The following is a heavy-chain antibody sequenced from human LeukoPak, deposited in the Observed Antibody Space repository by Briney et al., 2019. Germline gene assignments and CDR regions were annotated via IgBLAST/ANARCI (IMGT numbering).Heavy chain of an antibody. Sequence: GGSLRLSCAASGFTFIDYDMHWVRQVIGKGLEWVSAIGIRGDTHYSGSVKGRFTISRENAESSLYLQMSSLRAEDTAVYFCATTGNFYDMDVWGKGTTVTVSS. J-gene: IGHJ6*03. D-gene: IGHD1-1*01. CDR1: GFTFIDYD. V-gene: IGHV3-13*01. CDR3: ATTGNFYDMDV. CDR2: IGIRGDT.